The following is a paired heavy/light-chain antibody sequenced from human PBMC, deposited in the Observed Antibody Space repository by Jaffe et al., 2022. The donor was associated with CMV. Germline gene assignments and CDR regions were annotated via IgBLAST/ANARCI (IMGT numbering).Light chain of an antibody. J-gene: IGKJ1*01. CDR2: APR. V-gene: IGKV3-20*01. CDR1: QSVRRY. Sequence: EIVLTQSPGTLSLSPGETATLSCRASQSVRRYLAWYQQKPGQAPRLLTYAPRRGASGVPGRFSASGSGTDFTLTISGLEPEDFAVYYCQQYGTSPWTFGQGTTVEIK. CDR3: QQYGTSPWT.
Heavy chain of an antibody. Sequence: QVQLQQWGAGLLKPLETLSLTCAVYGESPMTYYWSWIRQAPGKGPEWIGEISYSGKTNYNAPLEGRATISIDTSKNQFSLQLRSVTAADTAVYYCARGAEVVVVVEPTGWFDYWGQGTLVTVSA. CDR3: ARGAEVVVVVEPTGWFDY. V-gene: IGHV4-34*02. CDR2: ISYSGKT. J-gene: IGHJ5*01. D-gene: IGHD2-15*01. CDR1: GESPMTYY.